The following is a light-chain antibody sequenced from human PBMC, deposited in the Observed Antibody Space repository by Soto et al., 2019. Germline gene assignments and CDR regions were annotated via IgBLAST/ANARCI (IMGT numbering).Light chain of an antibody. J-gene: IGKJ4*01. Sequence: EIVLTQSPGTLSLSPGERATLSCRASQRVTSSYLAWYQQKPGQAPRLLISGASSRATGVPDRFSGSGSGTDFTLTISRLEPEDFAVYYCQQYSSSSTFGGGTKVEIK. CDR1: QRVTSSY. V-gene: IGKV3-20*01. CDR3: QQYSSSST. CDR2: GAS.